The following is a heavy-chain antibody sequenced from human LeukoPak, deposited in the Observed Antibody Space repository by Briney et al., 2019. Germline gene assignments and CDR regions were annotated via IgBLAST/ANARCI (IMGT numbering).Heavy chain of an antibody. CDR1: GGTFSSYA. CDR3: ARDPYYYDSSAVNWFDP. CDR2: TIPILGIA. J-gene: IGHJ5*02. D-gene: IGHD3-22*01. Sequence: ASVKVSCKASGGTFSSYAISWVRQAPGQGLEWMGRTIPILGIANYAQKFQGRVTITADKSTSTAYMELSSLRAEDTAVYYCARDPYYYDSSAVNWFDPWGQGTLVTVSS. V-gene: IGHV1-69*04.